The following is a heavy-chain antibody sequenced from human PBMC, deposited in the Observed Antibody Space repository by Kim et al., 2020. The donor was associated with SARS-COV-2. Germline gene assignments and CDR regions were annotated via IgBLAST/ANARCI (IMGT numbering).Heavy chain of an antibody. D-gene: IGHD3-9*01. CDR3: ASSRLRYFDWLFGY. J-gene: IGHJ4*02. V-gene: IGHV3-21*01. CDR1: GFTFSSYS. CDR2: ISSRSNYI. Sequence: GGSLRLSCAASGFTFSSYSMNWVRQAPGKGLEWVSSISSRSNYIYYGDSVKGRFTVSRDNAKNSLYLQINSLRAEDTAVYFCASSRLRYFDWLFGYWGQG.